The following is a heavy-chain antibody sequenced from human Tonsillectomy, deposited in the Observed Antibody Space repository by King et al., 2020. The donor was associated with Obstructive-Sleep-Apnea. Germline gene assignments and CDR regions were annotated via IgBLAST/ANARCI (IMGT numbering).Heavy chain of an antibody. CDR1: GFRFSSYA. V-gene: IGHV3-23*04. Sequence: EVQLVESGGRLVQPGGSLRLSCEASGFRFSSYAMGWVRQAPGKGLEWVAGISGTGTSTNYADSAKGRFTISRDNSKNTMFLQLNSLSAEDTAVYFCAKTPVDASHYHLHFDHWGQGALVTVSS. CDR3: AKTPVDASHYHLHFDH. D-gene: IGHD2-8*01. CDR2: ISGTGTST. J-gene: IGHJ4*02.